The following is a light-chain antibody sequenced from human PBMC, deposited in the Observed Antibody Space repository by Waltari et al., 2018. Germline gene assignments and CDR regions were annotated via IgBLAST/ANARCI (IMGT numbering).Light chain of an antibody. Sequence: EIVFTQSPATLPLSPGEGATLSCRASQSVSSQLVWYQQKRGQAPRLLIYDASNRATGIPARFSGSGSGTDFTLTISSLEPEDFAVYYCQQCNNSPPTFGQGTKVEIK. CDR3: QQCNNSPPT. V-gene: IGKV3-11*01. CDR1: QSVSSQ. J-gene: IGKJ1*01. CDR2: DAS.